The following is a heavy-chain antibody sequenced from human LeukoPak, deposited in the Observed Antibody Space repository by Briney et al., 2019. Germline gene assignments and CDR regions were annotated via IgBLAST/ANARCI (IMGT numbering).Heavy chain of an antibody. J-gene: IGHJ4*02. CDR2: IYYSGST. CDR3: ARGARGYSGYEGYYFDS. V-gene: IGHV4-59*01. D-gene: IGHD5-12*01. Sequence: SETLSLTCTVSGDSIYSYCWSWIRQPPGKGLEWIGYIYYSGSTKYNPSLKSRVPISIDTSKKQFSLKLSSVTAADTAVYYCARGARGYSGYEGYYFDSWGQGTLVTVSS. CDR1: GDSIYSYC.